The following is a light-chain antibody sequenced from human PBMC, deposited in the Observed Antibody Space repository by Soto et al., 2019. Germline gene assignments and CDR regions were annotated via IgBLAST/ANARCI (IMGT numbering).Light chain of an antibody. Sequence: QSVLTQPASVSGSPGQSITISCTGTSSDVGSYNLVSWYQQHPGKAPKLMIYEVSKRPSGVSNRFSGSKSGNTASLTISGLQAEDKADYYCCSYAGSSTFPYVFGTGTKVTVL. CDR1: SSDVGSYNL. V-gene: IGLV2-23*02. CDR2: EVS. CDR3: CSYAGSSTFPYV. J-gene: IGLJ1*01.